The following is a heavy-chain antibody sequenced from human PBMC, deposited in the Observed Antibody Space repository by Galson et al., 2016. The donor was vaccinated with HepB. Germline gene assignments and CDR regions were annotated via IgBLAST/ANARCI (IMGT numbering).Heavy chain of an antibody. Sequence: CAISGDRVSSNSAAWNWMRQSPSRGLEWLGRTYYRSKWYNDYAVSVKSRIIVNPDTSKNQFSLQLNSVTPEDTAVYYCVEQRKGAPYGMDVWGQGTTVTVSS. J-gene: IGHJ6*02. V-gene: IGHV6-1*01. CDR2: TYYRSKWYN. D-gene: IGHD1/OR15-1a*01. CDR3: VEQRKGAPYGMDV. CDR1: GDRVSSNSAA.